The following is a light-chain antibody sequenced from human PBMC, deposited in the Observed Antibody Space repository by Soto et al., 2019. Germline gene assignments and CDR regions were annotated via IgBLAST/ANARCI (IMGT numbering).Light chain of an antibody. Sequence: MVVAQCPATLSVSPGERATLSCRACQSVSSNLAWYQQKPGQAPRLLIYGASSRATGIPDRFSGSGSGTDFTLTISRLEPEDFAVYYCQQYGSPRWTFGQGTKVDI. CDR3: QQYGSPRWT. V-gene: IGKV3-20*01. CDR1: QSVSSN. J-gene: IGKJ1*01. CDR2: GAS.